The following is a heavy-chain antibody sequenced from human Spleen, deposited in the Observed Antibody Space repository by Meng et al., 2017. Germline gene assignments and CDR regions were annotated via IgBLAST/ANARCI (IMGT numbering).Heavy chain of an antibody. V-gene: IGHV3-23*01. CDR1: GFTFSSYA. J-gene: IGHJ4*02. Sequence: LSLTCAASGFTFSSYAMSWVRQAPGKGLEWVSAISGSGGSTYYADSVKGRFTISRDNSKNTLYLQMNSLRAEDTAVYYCAKTITASSGYWGQGTLVTVSS. D-gene: IGHD3-10*01. CDR3: AKTITASSGY. CDR2: ISGSGGST.